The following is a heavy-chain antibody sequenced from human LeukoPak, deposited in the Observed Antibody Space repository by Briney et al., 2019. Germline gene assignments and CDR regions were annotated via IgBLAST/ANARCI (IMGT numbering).Heavy chain of an antibody. V-gene: IGHV3-43*02. J-gene: IGHJ4*02. CDR1: GFTFDDYA. D-gene: IGHD3-16*01. CDR2: ISGDGGST. CDR3: AKGPYDYVWGSSYFDY. Sequence: GGSLRLSRAASGFTFDDYAMHWVRQAPGKGLEWVSLISGDGGSTYYADSVKGRFTISRDNSKNSLYLQMNSLRTEDTALYYCAKGPYDYVWGSSYFDYWGQGTLVTVSS.